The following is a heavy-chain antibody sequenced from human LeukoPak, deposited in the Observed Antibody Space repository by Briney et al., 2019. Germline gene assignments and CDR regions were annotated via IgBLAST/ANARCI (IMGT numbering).Heavy chain of an antibody. CDR1: GFTFSNYG. V-gene: IGHV3-33*01. D-gene: IGHD1-26*01. CDR3: ARGDLMGATDY. CDR2: IWYDGSNK. J-gene: IGHJ4*02. Sequence: GGSLRLSCAASGFTFSNYGMHWVRQAPGKGLEWVAVIWYDGSNKYYAESVKGRFTISRDNSKNTLYLQMTDLRAEDAAVYFCARGDLMGATDYWGQGTLVTVSS.